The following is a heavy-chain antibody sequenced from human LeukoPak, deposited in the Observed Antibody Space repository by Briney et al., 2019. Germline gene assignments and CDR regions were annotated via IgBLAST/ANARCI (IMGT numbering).Heavy chain of an antibody. J-gene: IGHJ3*02. CDR2: IIPIFGTA. CDR1: GGTFSSYA. D-gene: IGHD3-22*01. Sequence: GSSVKVSCKASGGTFSSYAISWVRQAPGQGLEWMGRIIPIFGTANYAQKFQGRVTITTDESTSTACMELSSLRSEDTAVYYCARESRLYDSSGYYYVHAFDIWGQGTVVTVSS. CDR3: ARESRLYDSSGYYYVHAFDI. V-gene: IGHV1-69*05.